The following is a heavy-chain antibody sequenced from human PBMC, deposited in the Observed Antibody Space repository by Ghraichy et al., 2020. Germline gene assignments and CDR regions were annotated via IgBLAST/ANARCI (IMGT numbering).Heavy chain of an antibody. V-gene: IGHV6-1*01. D-gene: IGHD3-16*01. CDR2: TYYRSKWYN. CDR3: ASEPLAAMGAVYGMDV. CDR1: GDSVSSNSAA. Sequence: SQTLSLTCAISGDSVSSNSAAWNWIRQSPSRGLEWLGRTYYRSKWYNDYAVSVKSRITINPDTSKNQFSLQLNSVTPEDTAVYYCASEPLAAMGAVYGMDVWGQGTTVTVSS. J-gene: IGHJ6*02.